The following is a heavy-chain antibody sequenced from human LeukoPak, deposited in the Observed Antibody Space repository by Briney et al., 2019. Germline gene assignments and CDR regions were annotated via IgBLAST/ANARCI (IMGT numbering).Heavy chain of an antibody. Sequence: GGSLRLSCAGSGFTFSDYYMSWIRQAPGKGLEWVSYISSSDSTIYYADSVKGRFTISRGNAKNSLYLQMNSLRAEDTAVYYCARVDCSSSSCYELDYWGQGTLVTVSS. V-gene: IGHV3-11*04. J-gene: IGHJ4*02. CDR3: ARVDCSSSSCYELDY. CDR1: GFTFSDYY. CDR2: ISSSDSTI. D-gene: IGHD2-2*01.